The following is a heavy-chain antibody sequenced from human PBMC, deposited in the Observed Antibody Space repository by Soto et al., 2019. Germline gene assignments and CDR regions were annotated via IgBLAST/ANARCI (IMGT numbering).Heavy chain of an antibody. D-gene: IGHD3-22*01. CDR1: GGSISSGGYY. CDR2: IYYSGST. J-gene: IGHJ4*02. Sequence: SETLSLTCTVSGGSISSGGYYWSWIRQHPGKGLEWIGYIYYSGSTYYNPSLKSRVTISVDTSKNQFSLKLSSVTAADTAVYYCARSLYYYDSSGYYPFDYWGQGTLVTVSS. CDR3: ARSLYYYDSSGYYPFDY. V-gene: IGHV4-31*03.